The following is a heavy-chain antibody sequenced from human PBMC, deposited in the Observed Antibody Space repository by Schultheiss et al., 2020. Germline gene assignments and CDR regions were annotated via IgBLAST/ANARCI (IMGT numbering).Heavy chain of an antibody. V-gene: IGHV4-34*12. J-gene: IGHJ3*01. D-gene: IGHD2-15*01. Sequence: SQTLSLTCAVNGGSFSGYYWSWIRQPPGKGLEWIGSIFYSGSTYYNPSLKSRVTISVDTSKNQFSLKLSSVTAADTALYFCARTTSKCGGSCFPGDAFDVWGDGTLV. CDR3: ARTTSKCGGSCFPGDAFDV. CDR1: GGSFSGYY. CDR2: IFYSGST.